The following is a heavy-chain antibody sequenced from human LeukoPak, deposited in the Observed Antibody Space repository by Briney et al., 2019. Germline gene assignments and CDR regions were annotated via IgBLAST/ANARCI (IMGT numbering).Heavy chain of an antibody. Sequence: GGSLGLSCAASGFTFSGYGMHWVRQAPGKGLEWVAFIRYDGNDKYYADSVKGRFTISRDNSKNTLFLQMNSLRAEDTAVYYCAKEQWPRYLDYWGQGTLVTVSS. D-gene: IGHD6-19*01. CDR3: AKEQWPRYLDY. J-gene: IGHJ4*02. CDR1: GFTFSGYG. V-gene: IGHV3-30*02. CDR2: IRYDGNDK.